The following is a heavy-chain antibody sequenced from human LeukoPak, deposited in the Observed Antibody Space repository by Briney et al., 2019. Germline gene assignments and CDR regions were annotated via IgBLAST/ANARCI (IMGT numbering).Heavy chain of an antibody. D-gene: IGHD5-24*01. CDR3: AKDRKRWLHFADY. Sequence: GGSLRLSCAASGFTFSSYAMSWVRQAPGKGLEWVSAISGSGGSTYYADSVKGRFTISRDNSKNTVYLQMNSLRAEDTAVYYCAKDRKRWLHFADYWGQGTLVTVSS. J-gene: IGHJ4*02. V-gene: IGHV3-23*01. CDR2: ISGSGGST. CDR1: GFTFSSYA.